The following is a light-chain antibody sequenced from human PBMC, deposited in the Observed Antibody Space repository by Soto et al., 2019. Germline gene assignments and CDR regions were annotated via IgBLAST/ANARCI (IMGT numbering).Light chain of an antibody. J-gene: IGLJ1*01. CDR1: NIESRS. Sequence: SYELTQPPSLSVAPGKTARITCGGNNIESRSVHWYQQKPGQAPLLVIYYDTDRPSGIPERFSGSTSGNTATLTISRVEAGDEAEYYCQVWDSGSDHYVFGAGTKLTVL. CDR2: YDT. V-gene: IGLV3-21*04. CDR3: QVWDSGSDHYV.